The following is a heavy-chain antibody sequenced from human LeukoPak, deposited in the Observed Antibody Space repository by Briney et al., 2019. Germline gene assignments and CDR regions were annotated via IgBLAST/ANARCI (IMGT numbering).Heavy chain of an antibody. J-gene: IGHJ4*02. CDR3: AKETGYSGYDYGDY. CDR2: ISGSGGST. Sequence: GSLRLFCAGPGFTFCSYAMSWVRQASGKGLEWVLGISGSGGSTYYADSVKGRFTISRDNSKNTLYLQMNSLRAEDTAVYYCAKETGYSGYDYGDYWGQGTLVTVSS. V-gene: IGHV3-23*01. CDR1: GFTFCSYA. D-gene: IGHD5-12*01.